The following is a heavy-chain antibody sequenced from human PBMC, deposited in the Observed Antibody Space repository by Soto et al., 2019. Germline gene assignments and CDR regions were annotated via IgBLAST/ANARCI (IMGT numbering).Heavy chain of an antibody. CDR2: ISSSGNST. D-gene: IGHD3-16*01. V-gene: IGHV3-48*03. CDR1: GLTFSTYE. J-gene: IGHJ4*02. Sequence: EGHLVESGGGLVQPGGSLRLSCAASGLTFSTYEMNWVRQAPGKGLEWVSYISSSGNSTYYADSVKGRVTISRDNAKNSLYLEMNSLRPEDTALYYCARGGNRWGQGALVTVSS. CDR3: ARGGNR.